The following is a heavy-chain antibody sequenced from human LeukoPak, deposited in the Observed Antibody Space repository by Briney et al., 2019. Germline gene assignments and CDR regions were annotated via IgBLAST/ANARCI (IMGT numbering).Heavy chain of an antibody. CDR1: LGTLSSYA. D-gene: IGHD2-21*02. Sequence: SVNVPFKASLGTLSSYAISGVRQAPGQGLEWMGGIIHLFGTAPSAHQFPGRVTITTDDSTRTAYMELRSLRSDDTAVYYCASAYCAGDCDIRRLDYWARELWSPSPQ. CDR2: IIHLFGTA. V-gene: IGHV1-69*05. J-gene: IGHJ4*02. CDR3: ASAYCAGDCDIRRLDY.